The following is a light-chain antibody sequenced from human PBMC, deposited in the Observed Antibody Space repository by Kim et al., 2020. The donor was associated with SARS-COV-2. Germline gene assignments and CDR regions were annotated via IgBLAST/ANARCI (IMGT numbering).Light chain of an antibody. CDR2: LNIDGSH. V-gene: IGLV4-69*01. CDR3: QTWGTGIRV. Sequence: QPVLTQSPSASASLGASVKLTCTLSSGHRSHAIAWHQQQPEKGPRFLMNLNIDGSHTKGDGIPDRFSGSSSGAERYLTISSPQSEDEADYYCQTWGTGIRVFGRGTQLTVL. CDR1: SGHRSHA. J-gene: IGLJ3*02.